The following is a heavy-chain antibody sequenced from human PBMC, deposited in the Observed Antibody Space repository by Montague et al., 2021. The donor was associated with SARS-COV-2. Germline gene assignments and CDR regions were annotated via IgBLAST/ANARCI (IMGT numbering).Heavy chain of an antibody. CDR3: ARGRLYYYGSGSARNYYYYGMDV. V-gene: IGHV4-34*01. J-gene: IGHJ6*02. Sequence: SETLSLTCAVNGGSFSGYYWSWIRQPPGNGLEWIGEINHSGSTNXNPSLKSRVTISVDTSKNQFSLKLTSVTAADTAVYYCARGRLYYYGSGSARNYYYYGMDVWGQGTTVTVSS. D-gene: IGHD3-10*01. CDR2: INHSGST. CDR1: GGSFSGYY.